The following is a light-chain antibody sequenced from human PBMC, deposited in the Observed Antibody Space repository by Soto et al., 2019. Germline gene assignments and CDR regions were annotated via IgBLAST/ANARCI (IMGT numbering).Light chain of an antibody. V-gene: IGLV2-8*01. CDR1: SSDVGGYNF. J-gene: IGLJ1*01. CDR3: SSYAGINSYV. Sequence: QSVLTQPPSASGSPGQSVTISCTGTSSDVGGYNFVSWYQHLPGKAPKLMIFDVSERPSGVPDRFSGSKSGNTAPLTGSGLQPEDEADYHCSSYAGINSYVFGTGTKVTVL. CDR2: DVS.